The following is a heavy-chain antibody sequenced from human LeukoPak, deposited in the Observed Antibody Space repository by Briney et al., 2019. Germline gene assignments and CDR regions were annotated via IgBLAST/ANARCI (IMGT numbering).Heavy chain of an antibody. V-gene: IGHV3-21*01. CDR2: ISRYSDYI. CDR3: ARGGFRFFAH. D-gene: IGHD2-15*01. CDR1: GFTFSSYN. J-gene: IGHJ5*02. Sequence: GGSLRLSCATSGFTFSSYNMNWVRQAPGKGLEWVSSISRYSDYIYYADSVKGRFTISRDNAKNSLYLQMNSLRAEDTAVYYCARGGFRFFAHWGQGTLVTVSS.